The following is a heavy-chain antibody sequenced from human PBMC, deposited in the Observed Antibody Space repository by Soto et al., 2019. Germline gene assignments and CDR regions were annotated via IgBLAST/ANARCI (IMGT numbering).Heavy chain of an antibody. CDR2: IKQDGSEK. J-gene: IGHJ4*02. CDR1: GFTFSSYW. CDR3: AKDELRAEQWLVSYFDY. D-gene: IGHD6-19*01. V-gene: IGHV3-7*01. Sequence: GGSLRLSCAASGFTFSSYWMSWVRQAPGKGLEWVANIKQDGSEKYYVDSVKGRFTISRDNAKNSLYLQMNSLRAEDTAVYYCAKDELRAEQWLVSYFDYWGQGTLVTVSS.